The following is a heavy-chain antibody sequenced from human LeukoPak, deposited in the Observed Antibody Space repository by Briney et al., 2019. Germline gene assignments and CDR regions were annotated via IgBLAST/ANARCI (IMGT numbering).Heavy chain of an antibody. CDR3: AKGVTVTTPYWFDP. V-gene: IGHV3-23*01. J-gene: IGHJ5*02. D-gene: IGHD4-11*01. CDR2: ISGSGGST. Sequence: SGGSLRLSCAASGFTFSSYAMSWVRQAPAKGLEWVSAISGSGGSTYYADSVKGRFTISRDNSKNTLYLQMNSLRAEDTAVYYCAKGVTVTTPYWFDPWGQGTLVTVSS. CDR1: GFTFSSYA.